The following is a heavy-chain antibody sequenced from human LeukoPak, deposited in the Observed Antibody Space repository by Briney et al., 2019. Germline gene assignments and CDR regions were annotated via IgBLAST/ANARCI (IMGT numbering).Heavy chain of an antibody. J-gene: IGHJ3*02. CDR1: GFTFSSYS. V-gene: IGHV3-48*01. CDR3: ARAPGREDAFDI. Sequence: GGALRLSCAASGFTFSSYSMNWVRQAPGKGLEWVSYISSSSTTIYYADSVKGRFTISRDNAKNSLYLQMKSLRAEDTAVYYCARAPGREDAFDIWGQGTMVTVSS. CDR2: ISSSSTTI.